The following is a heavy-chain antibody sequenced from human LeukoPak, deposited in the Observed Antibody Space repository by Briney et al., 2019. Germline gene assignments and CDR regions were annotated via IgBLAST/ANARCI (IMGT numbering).Heavy chain of an antibody. D-gene: IGHD3-22*01. J-gene: IGHJ4*02. CDR3: VRDYDSSGYFDY. Sequence: ASVKVSCKASGYAFTRYYMHWVRQAPGQGLEWMGIINPSGGSTRYAQKFQGRVTMTRDTSTSTVYMELSSPRSEDTAVYYCVRDYDSSGYFDYWGQGTLVTVSS. CDR1: GYAFTRYY. V-gene: IGHV1-46*01. CDR2: INPSGGST.